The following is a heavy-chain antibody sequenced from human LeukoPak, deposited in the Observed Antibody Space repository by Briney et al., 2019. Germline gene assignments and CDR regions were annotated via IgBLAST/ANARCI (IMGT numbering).Heavy chain of an antibody. CDR3: ARVFEDSSGVDY. Sequence: GGSLRLPCAASGFTFSDYYMSWIRQAPGKGLEWVSYISSSSSYTNYADSVKGRFTISRDNAKNSLYLQMNSLRAEDTAVYYCARVFEDSSGVDYWGQGTLVTVSS. D-gene: IGHD3-22*01. J-gene: IGHJ4*02. V-gene: IGHV3-11*05. CDR2: ISSSSSYT. CDR1: GFTFSDYY.